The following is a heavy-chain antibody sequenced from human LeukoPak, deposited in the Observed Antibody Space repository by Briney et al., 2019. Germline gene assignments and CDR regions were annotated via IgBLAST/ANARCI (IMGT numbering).Heavy chain of an antibody. V-gene: IGHV3-74*01. CDR3: ARVRWLWGPTGFDY. Sequence: GGSLRHSCAASGFTFSSYWMHWVRQAPGKGLVWVSRINSDGSSTSYADSVKGRFTISRDNAKNTLYLQMNSLRAEDTAVYYCARVRWLWGPTGFDYWGQGTLVTVSS. D-gene: IGHD3-22*01. CDR2: INSDGSST. J-gene: IGHJ4*02. CDR1: GFTFSSYW.